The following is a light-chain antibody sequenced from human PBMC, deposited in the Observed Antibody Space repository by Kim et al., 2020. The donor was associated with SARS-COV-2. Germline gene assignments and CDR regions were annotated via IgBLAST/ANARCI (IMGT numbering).Light chain of an antibody. CDR3: QQYNNWPPLT. Sequence: EIVMTQSPATLPVSPGERATLSCRASQSVSSNLAWYQQKPGQAPRLLIYGASTRATGIPARFSGSGSGTEFTLTISSLQSEDFAVYYCQQYNNWPPLTFGGGTKVDI. CDR1: QSVSSN. V-gene: IGKV3-15*01. J-gene: IGKJ4*01. CDR2: GAS.